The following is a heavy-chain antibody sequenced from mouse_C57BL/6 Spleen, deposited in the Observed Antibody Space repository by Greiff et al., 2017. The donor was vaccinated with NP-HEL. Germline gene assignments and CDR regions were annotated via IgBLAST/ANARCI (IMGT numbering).Heavy chain of an antibody. J-gene: IGHJ4*01. CDR3: ARVDDGYNYYAMDY. D-gene: IGHD2-3*01. CDR2: ISYDGSN. CDR1: GYSITSGYY. V-gene: IGHV3-6*01. Sequence: EVQRVESGPGLVKPSQSLSLTCSVTGYSITSGYYWNWIRQFPGNKLEWMGYISYDGSNNYNPSLKNRISITRDTSKNQFFLKLNSVTTEDTATYYCARVDDGYNYYAMDYWGQGTSVTVSS.